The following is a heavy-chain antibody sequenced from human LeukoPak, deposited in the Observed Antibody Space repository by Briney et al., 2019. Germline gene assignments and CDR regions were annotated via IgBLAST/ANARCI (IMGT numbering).Heavy chain of an antibody. CDR2: IYHSGST. CDR3: ARAQADYYGSGSYNWFDP. Sequence: PSQTLSLTCAVSGVSISSGGYSWSWLRQPPGKGLEWIGYIYHSGSTYYNPSLKSRVTISVDRSKNQFSLKLSSVTAADTAVYYCARAQADYYGSGSYNWFDPWGQGTLVTVSS. D-gene: IGHD3-10*01. J-gene: IGHJ5*02. CDR1: GVSISSGGYS. V-gene: IGHV4-30-2*01.